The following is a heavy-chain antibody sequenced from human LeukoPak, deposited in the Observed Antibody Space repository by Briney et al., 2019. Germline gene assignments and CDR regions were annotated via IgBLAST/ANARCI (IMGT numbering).Heavy chain of an antibody. D-gene: IGHD6-13*01. Sequence: PGGSLRLSCAASGFTVSSNYMSWVRQAPGKGLEWVAVVYGSGRTYSADSVRGRFIISRDNSKNTLYLQMNSLRAEDTAVYYCAKLYTYSSFDYWGQGTLVTVSS. CDR2: VYGSGRT. V-gene: IGHV3-53*01. CDR1: GFTVSSNY. J-gene: IGHJ4*02. CDR3: AKLYTYSSFDY.